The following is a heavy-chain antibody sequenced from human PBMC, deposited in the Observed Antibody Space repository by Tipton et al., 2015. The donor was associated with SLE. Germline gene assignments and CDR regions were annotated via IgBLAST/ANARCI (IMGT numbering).Heavy chain of an antibody. CDR1: GGTFSSYT. Sequence: QVQLVQSGAEVKKPGSSVKVSCKASGGTFSSYTISWVRQAPGQGLEWMGRIIPILGIANYAQKFQGRVTITADKSTSTAYMELSSLRSEDTAVYYCATSVVVPAAREGAFDIWGQGTMVTVSS. D-gene: IGHD2-2*01. V-gene: IGHV1-69*02. J-gene: IGHJ3*02. CDR3: ATSVVVPAAREGAFDI. CDR2: IIPILGIA.